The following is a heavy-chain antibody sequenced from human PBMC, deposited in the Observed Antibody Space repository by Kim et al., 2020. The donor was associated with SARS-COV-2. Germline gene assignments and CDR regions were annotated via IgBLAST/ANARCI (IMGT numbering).Heavy chain of an antibody. J-gene: IGHJ6*03. CDR2: XKQDGXAK. CDR1: EFTFSSYW. D-gene: IGHD3-10*01. CDR3: AXFYGXXMVV. V-gene: IGHV3-7*01. Sequence: GGSLRLSCAASEFTFSSYWMSWVRQAPGKGLXWVAXXKQDGXAKLYVDSVKGRFTXSRDXXKNAXYLQMXSMRAXDTAVYYCAXFYGXXMVVXXKGTXVTVS.